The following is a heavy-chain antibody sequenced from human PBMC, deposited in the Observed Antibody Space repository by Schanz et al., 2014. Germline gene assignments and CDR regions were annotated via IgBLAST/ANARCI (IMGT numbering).Heavy chain of an antibody. CDR1: GFSFGTYA. J-gene: IGHJ4*02. D-gene: IGHD1-1*01. CDR3: AKIERNED. Sequence: EVKLLESGGTLVRPGGSLRLSCAASGFSFGTYAMSWVRQAPGKGLLWVSSISGTGGDDTYYADSVKGRFTISRDNSKNTLYLQMNSLRAEDTAVYFCAKIERNEDWGQGTLVTVSS. CDR2: ISGTGGDDT. V-gene: IGHV3-23*01.